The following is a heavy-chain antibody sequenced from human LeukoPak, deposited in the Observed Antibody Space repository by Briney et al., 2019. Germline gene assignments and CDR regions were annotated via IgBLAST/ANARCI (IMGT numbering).Heavy chain of an antibody. CDR3: ARDLDYYGSGSYYNGAFDI. V-gene: IGHV3-30*04. D-gene: IGHD3-10*01. CDR1: GFTFSSYA. Sequence: GGSLRLSCVASGFTFSSYAMHWVRQAPGKGLEWVAVISYDGSNKYYADSVKGRFTISRDNSKNTLYLQMHSLRAEDTAVYYGARDLDYYGSGSYYNGAFDIWGRGTMVTVSS. J-gene: IGHJ3*02. CDR2: ISYDGSNK.